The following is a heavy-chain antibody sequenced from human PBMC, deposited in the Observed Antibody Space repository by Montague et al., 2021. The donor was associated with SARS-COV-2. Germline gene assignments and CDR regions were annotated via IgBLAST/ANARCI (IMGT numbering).Heavy chain of an antibody. CDR3: ARVNTVRVYWFDP. CDR1: GGSISSGGYY. V-gene: IGHV4-31*03. J-gene: IGHJ5*02. Sequence: TLSLTCTVSGGSISSGGYYWSWIRQHPGKGLEWIGFIYYSGSTYYNPSHKSRVTISVDTSKNQFSLKLSSVTAADTAVYYCARVNTVRVYWFDPWGQGTLVTVSS. D-gene: IGHD4-11*01. CDR2: IYYSGST.